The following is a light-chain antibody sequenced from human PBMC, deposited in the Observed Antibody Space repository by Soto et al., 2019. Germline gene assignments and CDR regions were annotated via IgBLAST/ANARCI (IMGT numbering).Light chain of an antibody. CDR1: NSDIGTYNY. CDR2: EVN. Sequence: ALAQPASVSGSPGQSITISCTGTNSDIGTYNYVSWSQQHPGKAPKLMIYEVNNRPSGVSNRFSGSKSGNTASLTISGLQAEDEADYYCSSYTSSSTYVFGTGTKVTVL. CDR3: SSYTSSSTYV. V-gene: IGLV2-14*01. J-gene: IGLJ1*01.